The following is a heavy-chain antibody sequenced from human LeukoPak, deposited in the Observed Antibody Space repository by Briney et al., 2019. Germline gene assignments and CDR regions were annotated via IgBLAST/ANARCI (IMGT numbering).Heavy chain of an antibody. Sequence: KSSETMSLPCTVSGGSISNYYWSWIRQPPGKGLEWLGYISYSASSNYNPSLKSRVTISVDTSKDQFSLKLSSVTAADTAVYYCAREASYYYGSGSPYFDYWGQGTLVTVSS. CDR1: GGSISNYY. CDR2: ISYSASS. J-gene: IGHJ4*02. V-gene: IGHV4-59*01. CDR3: AREASYYYGSGSPYFDY. D-gene: IGHD3-10*01.